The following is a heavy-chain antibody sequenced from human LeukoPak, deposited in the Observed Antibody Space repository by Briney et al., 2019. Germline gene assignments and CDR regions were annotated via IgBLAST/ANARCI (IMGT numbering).Heavy chain of an antibody. D-gene: IGHD6-19*01. J-gene: IGHJ4*02. Sequence: PGGSLRLSCAASGFTFSSYWMSWVRQAPGKGLVWVANIKQDGSEKHYVDSVKGRFTISRDNAKNSLYLQVNGLRAEDTAVYYCARWAVTGIYLDSWGQGTLLTVSS. CDR1: GFTFSSYW. V-gene: IGHV3-7*01. CDR2: IKQDGSEK. CDR3: ARWAVTGIYLDS.